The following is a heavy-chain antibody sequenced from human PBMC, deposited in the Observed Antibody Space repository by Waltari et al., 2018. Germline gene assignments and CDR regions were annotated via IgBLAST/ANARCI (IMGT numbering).Heavy chain of an antibody. D-gene: IGHD2-21*01. V-gene: IGHV4-4*07. J-gene: IGHJ3*02. CDR2: VSSTGST. Sequence: QVQLQESGPGVVKPSETLSLTCTVSGGSISTKHWSWIRQPAGKGLECIGRVSSTGSTTYNLSLKSRVTMSLDTSKNQFSLKVSSVTAADTAVYYCARDVVVGGTNPFDIWGQGTWVTVSS. CDR3: ARDVVVGGTNPFDI. CDR1: GGSISTKH.